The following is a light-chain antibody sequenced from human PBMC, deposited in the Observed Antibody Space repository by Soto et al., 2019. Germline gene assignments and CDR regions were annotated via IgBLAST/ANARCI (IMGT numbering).Light chain of an antibody. V-gene: IGLV2-23*02. CDR2: EVS. J-gene: IGLJ2*01. Sequence: QSALTQPASVSGSPGQSITISCTGTTSDVGSYNLASWYQQHPGKAPKLLIYEVSKRPSGVSNRFSGSKSGNTASLSISGLQAEGEADYYCCSCAGSSTLVFGGG. CDR3: CSCAGSSTLV. CDR1: TSDVGSYNL.